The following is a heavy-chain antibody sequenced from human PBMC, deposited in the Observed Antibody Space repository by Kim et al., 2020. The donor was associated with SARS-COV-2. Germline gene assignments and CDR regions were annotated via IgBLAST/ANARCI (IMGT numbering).Heavy chain of an antibody. CDR3: ARQGPGDCSGGSCYSPYYYYGMDV. CDR1: GYSFTSYW. V-gene: IGHV5-51*01. J-gene: IGHJ6*02. CDR2: IYPGDSDT. D-gene: IGHD2-15*01. Sequence: ESLKISCKGSGYSFTSYWIGWVRQMPGKGLEWMGIIYPGDSDTRYSPSFQGQVTISADKSISTAYLQWSSLKASDTAMYYCARQGPGDCSGGSCYSPYYYYGMDVWGQGTTVTVSS.